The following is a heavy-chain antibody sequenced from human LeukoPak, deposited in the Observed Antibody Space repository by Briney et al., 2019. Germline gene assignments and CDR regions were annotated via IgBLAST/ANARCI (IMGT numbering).Heavy chain of an antibody. CDR1: GFTFSNYN. Sequence: HSGGSLRLSCAASGFTFSNYNTNWVRQAPGKGPEWLSYISSSGSAKYYADSVKGRFTISRDNAKNSLYLQMNSLRVEDTAVYYCARISAYWGRGTLVTVSS. CDR2: ISSSGSAK. V-gene: IGHV3-48*01. CDR3: ARISAY. D-gene: IGHD1-26*01. J-gene: IGHJ4*02.